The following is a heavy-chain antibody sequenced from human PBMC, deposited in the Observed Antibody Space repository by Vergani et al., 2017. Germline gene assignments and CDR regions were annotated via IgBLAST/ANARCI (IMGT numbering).Heavy chain of an antibody. D-gene: IGHD4-17*01. Sequence: QVQLVQSGAEVKKPGSSVKVSCKASGGTFSSYTISWVRQAPGQGLEWMGRIIPILGIANYAQKFQGRVTITADKSTSTAFMELSSLRSEDTAVYYCAGDRVDGEYGAFYIWDQGTMVTVSS. CDR2: IIPILGIA. V-gene: IGHV1-69*08. CDR3: AGDRVDGEYGAFYI. J-gene: IGHJ3*02. CDR1: GGTFSSYT.